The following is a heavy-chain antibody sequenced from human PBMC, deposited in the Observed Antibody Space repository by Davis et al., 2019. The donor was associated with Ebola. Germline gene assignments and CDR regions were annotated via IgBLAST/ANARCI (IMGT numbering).Heavy chain of an antibody. CDR2: IDQDGSEK. CDR1: EFTFSSYW. D-gene: IGHD3-22*01. CDR3: ARNLGHYYDSATYEPSWIDP. J-gene: IGHJ5*02. V-gene: IGHV3-7*01. Sequence: GESLKISCAAPEFTFSSYWMSWVRQAPGKGLEWVANIDQDGSEKNYVDSVKGRFAISRDNAKNSLYLQMNSLRAEDTAVYYCARNLGHYYDSATYEPSWIDPWGPGTLVTVSS.